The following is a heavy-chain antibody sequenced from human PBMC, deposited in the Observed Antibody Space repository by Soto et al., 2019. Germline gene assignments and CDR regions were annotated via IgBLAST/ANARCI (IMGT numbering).Heavy chain of an antibody. Sequence: SGPTLVNPTQTLTLTCTFSGFSLSTSGMCVSWIRQPPGKALEWLALIDWDDDKYYSASLKTRLTISKDTSKNQVVLTMTNMDPVDTATYFFARGNYYDSSGYYYLADYWGQGTLVTVSS. CDR2: IDWDDDK. V-gene: IGHV2-70*01. J-gene: IGHJ4*02. D-gene: IGHD3-22*01. CDR1: GFSLSTSGMC. CDR3: ARGNYYDSSGYYYLADY.